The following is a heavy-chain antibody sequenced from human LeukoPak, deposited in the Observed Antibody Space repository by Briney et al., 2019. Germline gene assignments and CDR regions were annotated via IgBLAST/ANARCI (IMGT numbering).Heavy chain of an antibody. CDR1: GGSISSSTYY. CDR3: ARQAYSSNLGWFDP. D-gene: IGHD6-13*01. J-gene: IGHJ5*02. Sequence: PSETLSLTCSVSGGSISSSTYYWGWIRQPPGKGLEWIGSIYNSGSTYYNPSLKSRVTIPVDTSKNQFSLKLSSVTAADTAVYYCARQAYSSNLGWFDPWGQGTLVTVSS. CDR2: IYNSGST. V-gene: IGHV4-39*01.